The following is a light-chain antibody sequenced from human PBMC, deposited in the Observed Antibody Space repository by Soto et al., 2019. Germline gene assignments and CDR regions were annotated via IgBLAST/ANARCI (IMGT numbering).Light chain of an antibody. CDR2: KGS. CDR3: RHRNNWPT. CDR1: ESISIY. Sequence: DIVLTQSPAFLSLSPGDRATLSCRATESISIYLAWFQQKPGQAPRLLIYKGSKRAPGVPARFSGSGSETDFTLTIDSLEPEDFGVYYCRHRNNWPTFGHGNKVYIK. J-gene: IGKJ3*01. V-gene: IGKV3-11*01.